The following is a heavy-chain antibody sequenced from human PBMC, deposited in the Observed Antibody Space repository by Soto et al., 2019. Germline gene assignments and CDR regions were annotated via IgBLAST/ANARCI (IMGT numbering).Heavy chain of an antibody. V-gene: IGHV3-33*01. CDR2: IWYDGSNK. J-gene: IGHJ4*02. Sequence: GGSLRLSCAASGFTFSSYGMHWVRQAPGKGLEWVAVIWYDGSNKYYADSVKGRFTISRDNSKNTLYLQMNSLRAEDTAVYYCARAFGTPGYFDYWGQGTLVTVSS. CDR1: GFTFSSYG. CDR3: ARAFGTPGYFDY. D-gene: IGHD1-1*01.